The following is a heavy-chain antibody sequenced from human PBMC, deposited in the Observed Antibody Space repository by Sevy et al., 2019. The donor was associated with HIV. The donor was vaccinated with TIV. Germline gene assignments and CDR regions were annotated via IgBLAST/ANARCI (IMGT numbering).Heavy chain of an antibody. CDR3: AGENAWGRGYS. CDR1: GGCMTSLY. D-gene: IGHD1-26*01. CDR2: IYYNGHI. Sequence: SETLSLTCTVSGGCMTSLYWNWIRQPPGKGLEWIANIYYNGHINYNPSLKSRVTLSLDTSKNQFSLRLSSVTAADTAMYYCAGENAWGRGYSWGQGPLVTVSS. V-gene: IGHV4-59*08. J-gene: IGHJ4*02.